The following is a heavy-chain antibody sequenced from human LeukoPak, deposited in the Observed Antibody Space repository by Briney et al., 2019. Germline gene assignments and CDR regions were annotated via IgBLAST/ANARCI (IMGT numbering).Heavy chain of an antibody. CDR2: IYHTGST. D-gene: IGHD6-19*01. V-gene: IGHV4-34*01. CDR1: GGSFSGYY. CDR3: ARVHFSGWYPRGIDY. J-gene: IGHJ4*02. Sequence: PSETLSLTCAVYGGSFSGYYWSWIRQPPGKGLEWIGEIYHTGSTNYNPSLESRVTISVDKSKSHFSLKVTSVTAADTAVYYCARVHFSGWYPRGIDYWGQGTLVTVSS.